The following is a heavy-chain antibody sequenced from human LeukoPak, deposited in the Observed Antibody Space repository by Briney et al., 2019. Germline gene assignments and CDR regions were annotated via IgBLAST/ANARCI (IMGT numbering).Heavy chain of an antibody. D-gene: IGHD2-2*01. J-gene: IGHJ5*02. V-gene: IGHV1-18*01. CDR3: ARVVEVPAAANWFDP. CDR1: GYTFTSYG. Sequence: ASVKVSCKASGYTFTSYGMGWVRQAPGQGLEWMGWISAYNGNTNYAQKLQGRVTMTTDTSTSTAYMELRSLRSDDTAVYYCARVVEVPAAANWFDPWGQGTLVTVSS. CDR2: ISAYNGNT.